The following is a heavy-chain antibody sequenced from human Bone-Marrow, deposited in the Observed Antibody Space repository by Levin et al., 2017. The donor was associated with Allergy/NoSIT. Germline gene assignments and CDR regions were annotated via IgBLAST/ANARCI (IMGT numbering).Heavy chain of an antibody. CDR3: TTLGRGDFYYYYYGMDV. D-gene: IGHD3-10*01. CDR2: IKSKTDGGTT. CDR1: GFTFSNAW. V-gene: IGHV3-15*01. J-gene: IGHJ6*02. Sequence: PGGSLRLSCAASGFTFSNAWMSWVRQAPGKGLEWVGRIKSKTDGGTTDYAAPVKGRFTISRDDSKNTLYLQMNSLKTEDTAVYYCTTLGRGDFYYYYYGMDVWGQGTTVTVSS.